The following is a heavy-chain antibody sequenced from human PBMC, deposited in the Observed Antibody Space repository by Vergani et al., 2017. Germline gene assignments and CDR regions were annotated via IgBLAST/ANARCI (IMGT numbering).Heavy chain of an antibody. Sequence: EVQLLQSGGGVIQPGGSVRLSCAASGFTFSACPMTWVRQAPGKGLEWVSTISADGDSTFYAESVRGRFTISRDNSKNTVFLQMSSLRAEDTAVYYCVKKWLTNEEVDHWGQGTLVTVSS. V-gene: IGHV3-23*01. CDR2: ISADGDST. CDR1: GFTFSACP. CDR3: VKKWLTNEEVDH. D-gene: IGHD5-12*01. J-gene: IGHJ4*02.